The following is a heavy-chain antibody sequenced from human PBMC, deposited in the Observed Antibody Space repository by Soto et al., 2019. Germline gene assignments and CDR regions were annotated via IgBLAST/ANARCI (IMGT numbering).Heavy chain of an antibody. V-gene: IGHV1-8*01. Sequence: QVQLVQSGAEVKKPGASVKVSCKASGYTFTSYDINWVRQATGQGLEWMGWMNPNSGNTGYAQKFQGRVTMTRNTSISTAYMELSSLRSEDTAVYYCASSRSSDYYYYGMDFWGQGTTVTVSS. D-gene: IGHD6-13*01. CDR1: GYTFTSYD. J-gene: IGHJ6*02. CDR2: MNPNSGNT. CDR3: ASSRSSDYYYYGMDF.